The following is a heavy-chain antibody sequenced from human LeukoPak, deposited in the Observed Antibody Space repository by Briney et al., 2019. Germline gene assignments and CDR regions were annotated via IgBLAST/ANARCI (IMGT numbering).Heavy chain of an antibody. CDR1: GFTFSTYE. V-gene: IGHV3-48*03. CDR2: ISSSGSNI. CDR3: ATSGRDDY. J-gene: IGHJ4*02. Sequence: GGSLRLSCEASGFTFSTYEMNWVRQAPGKGLEWVSYISSSGSNIYYADSVKGRFTISRGNARNSLYLQMNSLRAEDTAVYYCATSGRDDYWGQGTLVTVSS. D-gene: IGHD2-15*01.